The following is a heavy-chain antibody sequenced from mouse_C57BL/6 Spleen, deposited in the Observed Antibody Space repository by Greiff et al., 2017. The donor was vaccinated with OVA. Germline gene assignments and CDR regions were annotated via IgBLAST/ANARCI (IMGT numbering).Heavy chain of an antibody. J-gene: IGHJ2*01. Sequence: VQLQQSGPVLVKPGASVKMSCKASGYTFTDYYMNWVKQSHGKSLEWIGVINPYNGGTSYNQKFKGKATLTVEKSSSTAYMELNSLTSEDSAVYYCARGYDYDLDYWGQGTTLTVSS. V-gene: IGHV1-19*01. D-gene: IGHD2-4*01. CDR2: INPYNGGT. CDR1: GYTFTDYY. CDR3: ARGYDYDLDY.